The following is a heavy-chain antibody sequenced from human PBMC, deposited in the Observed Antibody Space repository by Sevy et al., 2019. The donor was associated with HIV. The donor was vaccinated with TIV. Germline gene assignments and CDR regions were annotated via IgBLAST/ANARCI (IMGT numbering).Heavy chain of an antibody. CDR1: GFTFDDYG. V-gene: IGHV3-9*01. CDR3: AKGGYASGNSYSDY. D-gene: IGHD3-10*01. CDR2: INWNSVNI. Sequence: GGSLRLSCAASGFTFDDYGMHWARQAPGKGLEWVSSINWNSVNIAYADSVKGRFTISRENTKNSLYLQMNSLRAEDTDFYYCAKGGYASGNSYSDYWGQGTLVTVSS. J-gene: IGHJ4*02.